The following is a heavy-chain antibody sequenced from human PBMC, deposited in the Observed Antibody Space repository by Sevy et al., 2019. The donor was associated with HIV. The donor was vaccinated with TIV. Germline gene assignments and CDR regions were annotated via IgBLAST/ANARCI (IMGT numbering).Heavy chain of an antibody. CDR3: AKIFPGWAAAVHFVY. J-gene: IGHJ4*02. Sequence: GGSLRLSCAASGFTFSGYAMSWVRQAPGKGLDWVSTISGSGGSTYYANSVKGRFTISRDNSKNTLYLQLNSLRAEDTAVYYCAKIFPGWAAAVHFVYWGQGTLVTVSS. V-gene: IGHV3-23*01. D-gene: IGHD6-13*01. CDR1: GFTFSGYA. CDR2: ISGSGGST.